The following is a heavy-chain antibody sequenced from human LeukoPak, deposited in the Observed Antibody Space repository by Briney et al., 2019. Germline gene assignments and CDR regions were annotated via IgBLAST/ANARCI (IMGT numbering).Heavy chain of an antibody. Sequence: GGSLRLSCAASGFTFSSYAMSWVRQAPGKGLEWVSAISGSGGSTYYADSVKGRFTISRDNAKNSLYLQMNSLRAEDTAVYYCARADYGDSTFDYWGQGTLVTVSS. CDR2: ISGSGGST. D-gene: IGHD4-17*01. CDR3: ARADYGDSTFDY. J-gene: IGHJ4*02. V-gene: IGHV3-23*01. CDR1: GFTFSSYA.